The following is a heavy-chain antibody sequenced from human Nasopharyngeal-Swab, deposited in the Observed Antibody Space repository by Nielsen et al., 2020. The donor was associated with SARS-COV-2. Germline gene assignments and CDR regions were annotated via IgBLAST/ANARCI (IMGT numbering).Heavy chain of an antibody. CDR3: AKQYYYDSSGYDPRSYYFDY. J-gene: IGHJ4*02. CDR1: GGTISSSSYY. CDR2: IYYSGST. Sequence: GSLRLSCTVSGGTISSSSYYWGWIRQPPGKGLVWIGSIYYSGSTYYNPSLKSRVTISVDTSKNQFSLKLSSVTAADTAVYYCAKQYYYDSSGYDPRSYYFDYWGQGTLVTVSS. D-gene: IGHD3-22*01. V-gene: IGHV4-39*01.